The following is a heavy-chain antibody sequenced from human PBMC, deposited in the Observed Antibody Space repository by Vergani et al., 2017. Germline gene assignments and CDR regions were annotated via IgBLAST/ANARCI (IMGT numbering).Heavy chain of an antibody. Sequence: EVQLVESGGGLVKPGGSLRLSCAASGFSFSNAWMTWVRQGPGKGLEWVGRIKSQIDGGTTDYAAPVKGRFTISRDDSTNTLYLQMNSLKTEDTAVYYCTTAEEYYDILTGYYYNSNFDYWGQGTLVTVSS. CDR3: TTAEEYYDILTGYYYNSNFDY. CDR1: GFSFSNAW. CDR2: IKSQIDGGTT. J-gene: IGHJ4*02. D-gene: IGHD3-9*01. V-gene: IGHV3-15*01.